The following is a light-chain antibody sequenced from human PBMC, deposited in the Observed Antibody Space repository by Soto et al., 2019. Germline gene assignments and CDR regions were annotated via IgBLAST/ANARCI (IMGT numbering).Light chain of an antibody. V-gene: IGLV2-14*01. CDR2: EVD. CDR1: SSDVGGYNF. CDR3: SSWTSRTTQV. J-gene: IGLJ3*02. Sequence: LTQPASVSGSPGQSITISCTGTSSDVGGYNFVSWYQQYPGKAPKLIIYEVDSRPSGVSNRFSGSKSGNTASLTISGLRAEDEADYYCSSWTSRTTQVLGGGTKVTVL.